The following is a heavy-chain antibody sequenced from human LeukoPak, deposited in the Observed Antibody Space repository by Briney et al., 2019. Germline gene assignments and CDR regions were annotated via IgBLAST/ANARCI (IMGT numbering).Heavy chain of an antibody. Sequence: ASVKVSCKASGYTFTSYGISWVRQAPGQGLEWMGWISAYNGNTNYAQKLQGRVTMTTDTSTGTAYMELRSLRSDDTAVYYCARDGYYDILTAFRDYYYYYMDVWGKGTTVTISS. D-gene: IGHD3-9*01. V-gene: IGHV1-18*01. J-gene: IGHJ6*03. CDR3: ARDGYYDILTAFRDYYYYYMDV. CDR2: ISAYNGNT. CDR1: GYTFTSYG.